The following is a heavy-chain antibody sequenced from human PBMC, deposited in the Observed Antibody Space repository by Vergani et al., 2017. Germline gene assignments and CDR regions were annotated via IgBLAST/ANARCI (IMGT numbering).Heavy chain of an antibody. CDR1: GFTFSSYS. CDR2: ISSSSSTI. Sequence: EVQLVESGGGLVQPGGSLRLSCAASGFTFSSYSMNWVRQAPGKGLEWVSYISSSSSTIYYADSVKGRFTISRDNAKNSLYLQMNSLRAEDTAVYYCAKDSLRSGWTLYYYYSMDVWGQGTTVTVSS. CDR3: AKDSLRSGWTLYYYYSMDV. D-gene: IGHD6-19*01. J-gene: IGHJ6*02. V-gene: IGHV3-48*04.